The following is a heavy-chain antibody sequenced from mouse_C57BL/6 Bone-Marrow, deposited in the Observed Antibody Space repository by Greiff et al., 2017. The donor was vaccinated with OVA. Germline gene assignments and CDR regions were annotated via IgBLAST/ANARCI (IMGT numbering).Heavy chain of an antibody. Sequence: QVQLQQSGAELMKPGASVKLSCKATGYTFTGYWIEWVKQRPGHGLEWIGEILPGSGSTNYNEKFKGKATFTADTSSNTAYMQLSSLTTEDSAIYYCALAYYSNYDWFAYWGQGTLVTVSA. J-gene: IGHJ3*01. CDR2: ILPGSGST. V-gene: IGHV1-9*01. CDR3: ALAYYSNYDWFAY. D-gene: IGHD2-5*01. CDR1: GYTFTGYW.